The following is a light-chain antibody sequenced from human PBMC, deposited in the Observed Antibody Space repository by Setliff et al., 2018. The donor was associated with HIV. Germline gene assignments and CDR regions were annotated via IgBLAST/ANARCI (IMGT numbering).Light chain of an antibody. J-gene: IGLJ1*01. Sequence: QSALTQPASVSGSPGQSITISCTGTSSDIGNFKLVSWYQQPPVKAPKLIIYEVNKRPSGVSYRFSASISGTTASLTISGLQAEDEADYYCCSYASNYVFGTGTKVTVL. CDR2: EVN. CDR1: SSDIGNFKL. CDR3: CSYASNYV. V-gene: IGLV2-23*02.